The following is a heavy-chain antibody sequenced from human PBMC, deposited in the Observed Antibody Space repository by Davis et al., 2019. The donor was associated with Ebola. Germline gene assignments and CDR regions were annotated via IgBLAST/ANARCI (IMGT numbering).Heavy chain of an antibody. CDR1: GGTFSSYA. D-gene: IGHD4-11*01. CDR2: IIPIFGTA. CDR3: ARDNMYSNYVTNYYYYGMDV. Sequence: SVKVSCKASGGTFSSYAISWVRQAPGQGLEWMGGIIPIFGTANYAQKFQGRVTITADESTSTAYMELSSLRSEDTAVYYCARDNMYSNYVTNYYYYGMDVWGQGTTVTVSS. V-gene: IGHV1-69*13. J-gene: IGHJ6*02.